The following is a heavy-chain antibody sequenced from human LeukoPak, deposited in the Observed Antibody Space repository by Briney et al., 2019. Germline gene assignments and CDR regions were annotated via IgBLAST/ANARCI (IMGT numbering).Heavy chain of an antibody. Sequence: GASVKVSCKASGGTFSSYTISWVRQAPGQGLEWMGRIIPILGIANCAQKFQGRVTITADKSTSTAYMELSSLRSEDTAVYYCASLYYYDSSGSPFDYWGQGTLVTVSS. D-gene: IGHD3-22*01. V-gene: IGHV1-69*02. CDR2: IIPILGIA. CDR1: GGTFSSYT. CDR3: ASLYYYDSSGSPFDY. J-gene: IGHJ4*02.